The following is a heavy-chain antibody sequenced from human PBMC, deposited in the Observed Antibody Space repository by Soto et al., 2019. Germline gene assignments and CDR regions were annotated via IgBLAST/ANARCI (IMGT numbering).Heavy chain of an antibody. CDR1: GFTFSSYS. Sequence: GGSLRLSCAASGFTFSSYSMNWVRQAPGKGLEWVSSISSSSSYIYYADSVKGRFTISRDNAKNSLYLQMNSLRAEDTAVYYCAIDGSGPHYYYVMAVCGQGTTVPVSS. D-gene: IGHD3-10*01. CDR3: AIDGSGPHYYYVMAV. J-gene: IGHJ6*02. V-gene: IGHV3-21*01. CDR2: ISSSSSYI.